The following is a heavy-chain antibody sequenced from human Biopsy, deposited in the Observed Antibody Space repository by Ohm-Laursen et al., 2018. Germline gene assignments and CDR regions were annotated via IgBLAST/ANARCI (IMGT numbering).Heavy chain of an antibody. D-gene: IGHD1-1*01. CDR3: ARETPTGIPFNCLDP. Sequence: QTLSLTCAISGDSVSNNDAAWNWIRQSPSRGLEWRGRTYYRTKWYSDSAVSVKSRITISVDTSKNQFSLHLKSVSPDDTAVYYCARETPTGIPFNCLDPWGQGTLVIVST. J-gene: IGHJ5*02. CDR2: TYYRTKWYS. CDR1: GDSVSNNDAA. V-gene: IGHV6-1*01.